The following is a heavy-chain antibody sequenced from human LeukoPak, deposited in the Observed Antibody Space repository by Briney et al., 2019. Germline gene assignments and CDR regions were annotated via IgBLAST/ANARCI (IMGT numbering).Heavy chain of an antibody. CDR3: RTDRYGDYGDYIDY. D-gene: IGHD4-17*01. J-gene: IGHJ4*02. CDR2: INHNSGGT. Sequence: GASVKVFCKASGYAFTDFYIHWARQAPGQGLEWMGWINHNSGGTTYAQKCQGRVTMTSDTSISTAYMELSRLRSDDTAVYYCRTDRYGDYGDYIDYWGQGTLVSVSS. CDR1: GYAFTDFY. V-gene: IGHV1-2*02.